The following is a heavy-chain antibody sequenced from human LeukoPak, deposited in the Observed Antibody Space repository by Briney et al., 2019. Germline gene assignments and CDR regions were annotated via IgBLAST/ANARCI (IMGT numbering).Heavy chain of an antibody. D-gene: IGHD4-17*01. CDR3: AREYDYGDLYYFDY. CDR1: GGSISSGGYY. J-gene: IGHJ4*02. V-gene: IGHV4-31*03. Sequence: PSQTLSLTCTVSGGSISSGGYYWSWIRQHPGKGLEWIGYICYSGSTYYNPSLKSRVTISVDTSKNQFSLKLSSVTAADTAVYYCAREYDYGDLYYFDYWGQGTLVTVSS. CDR2: ICYSGST.